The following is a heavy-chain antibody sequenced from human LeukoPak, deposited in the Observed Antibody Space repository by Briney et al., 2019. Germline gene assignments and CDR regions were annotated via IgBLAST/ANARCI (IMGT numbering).Heavy chain of an antibody. V-gene: IGHV3-66*01. CDR1: GFTVSSNY. J-gene: IGHJ4*02. D-gene: IGHD2-2*01. CDR3: ARDGGEEVPAALFDY. Sequence: GGSLRLSCAASGFTVSSNYMSWVRQAPGKGLEWVSVIYSGGGTYYADSVKGRFAISRDNSKNTLYLQMNSLRAEDTAVYYCARDGGEEVPAALFDYWGQGTLVTVSS. CDR2: IYSGGGT.